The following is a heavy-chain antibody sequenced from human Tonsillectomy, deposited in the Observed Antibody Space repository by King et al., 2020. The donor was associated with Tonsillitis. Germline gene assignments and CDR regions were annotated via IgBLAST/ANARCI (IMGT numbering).Heavy chain of an antibody. Sequence: VQLVESGGGFVQPGGSLRLSFAASGFTFSTYSMNWVRQAPGKGLEGVSYISSSSSTIYYADSVKGRSTISRDNAKNSLYLQMNSLRAEDTAVYYCARDPPYCSTTSCHTEFFQHWGQGTLVTVSS. D-gene: IGHD2-2*02. J-gene: IGHJ1*01. V-gene: IGHV3-48*01. CDR2: ISSSSSTI. CDR1: GFTFSTYS. CDR3: ARDPPYCSTTSCHTEFFQH.